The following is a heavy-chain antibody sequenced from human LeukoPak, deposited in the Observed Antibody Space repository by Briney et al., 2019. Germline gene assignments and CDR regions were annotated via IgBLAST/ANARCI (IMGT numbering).Heavy chain of an antibody. CDR3: ARRVGYRDYYFDY. CDR2: IYTSGST. CDR1: GGSISSGSYY. V-gene: IGHV4-61*02. D-gene: IGHD5-24*01. Sequence: SQTLSLTCTVSGGSISSGSYYWSWIRQPAGKGLEWIGRIYTSGSTNYNPSLKSRVTISVDTSKNQFSLKLSSVTAADTAVYYCARRVGYRDYYFDYWGQGTLVTVSS. J-gene: IGHJ4*02.